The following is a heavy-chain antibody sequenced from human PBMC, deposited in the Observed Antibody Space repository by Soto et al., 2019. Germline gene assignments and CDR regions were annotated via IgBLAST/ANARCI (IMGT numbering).Heavy chain of an antibody. CDR1: GYTFTSYG. CDR2: ISAYNGNT. CDR3: ARAWGSYGTNLFDP. J-gene: IGHJ5*02. V-gene: IGHV1-18*01. D-gene: IGHD1-26*01. Sequence: ASVKVSCKASGYTFTSYGISWVRQAPGQGLEWMGWISAYNGNTNYAQKLQGRVTMTTDTSTSTAYMELRSLRSDDTAVYYCARAWGSYGTNLFDPWGEVTLVTVSS.